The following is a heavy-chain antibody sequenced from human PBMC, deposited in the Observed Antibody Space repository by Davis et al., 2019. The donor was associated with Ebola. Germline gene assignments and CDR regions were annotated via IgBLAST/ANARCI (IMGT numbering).Heavy chain of an antibody. Sequence: SETLSLTCTVSGGSISSGGYYWSWIRQHPGKGLEWIGYIYYSGSTYYNPSLKSRVTISVDTPKNQFSLKLSSVTAADTAVYYCARVMTTVTTGWFDPWGQGTLVTVSS. J-gene: IGHJ5*02. V-gene: IGHV4-31*03. D-gene: IGHD4-17*01. CDR1: GGSISSGGYY. CDR3: ARVMTTVTTGWFDP. CDR2: IYYSGST.